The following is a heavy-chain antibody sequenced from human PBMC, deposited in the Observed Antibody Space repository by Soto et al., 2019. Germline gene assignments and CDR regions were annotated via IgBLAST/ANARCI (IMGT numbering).Heavy chain of an antibody. J-gene: IGHJ4*02. CDR1: GGSISSSRCH. CDR2: IKYSGTT. V-gene: IGHV4-39*01. CDR3: ARTSGSYLYYFDY. D-gene: IGHD1-26*01. Sequence: PSETLSLTCTVSGGSISSSRCHGGWIRQPPGKGLEWIASIKYSGTTFYNPSLKSRVTLSVDTSKNQFALKLSSVTAAETAVYYCARTSGSYLYYFDYWGQGTVVTVSS.